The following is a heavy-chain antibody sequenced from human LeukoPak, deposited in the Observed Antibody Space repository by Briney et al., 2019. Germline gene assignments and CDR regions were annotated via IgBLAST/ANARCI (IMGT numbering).Heavy chain of an antibody. CDR1: GFTVGSNY. J-gene: IGHJ4*02. D-gene: IGHD4-23*01. CDR3: AREGSGGNSELVY. CDR2: IYSGGST. Sequence: GGSLRPSCAASGFTVGSNYMSRVRQAPGKGLEWVSVIYSGGSTYYADSVKGRFTISRDNSKNTLYLQMNSLRAEDTAVYYCAREGSGGNSELVYWGQGTLVTVSS. V-gene: IGHV3-66*01.